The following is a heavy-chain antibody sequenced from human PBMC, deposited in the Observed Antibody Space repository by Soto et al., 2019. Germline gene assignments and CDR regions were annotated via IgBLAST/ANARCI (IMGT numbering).Heavy chain of an antibody. CDR1: GFTFSSYG. CDR3: AKLWGTSTYDSSGYPIDY. V-gene: IGHV3-30*18. J-gene: IGHJ4*02. D-gene: IGHD3-22*01. CDR2: ISYDGSNK. Sequence: QVQLVESGGGVVQPGRSLRLSCAASGFTFSSYGMHWVRQAPGKGLEWVAVISYDGSNKYYADSVKGRFTISRDNSKNTLYLHMNSLRAEDTAVYYCAKLWGTSTYDSSGYPIDYWGQGTLVTVSS.